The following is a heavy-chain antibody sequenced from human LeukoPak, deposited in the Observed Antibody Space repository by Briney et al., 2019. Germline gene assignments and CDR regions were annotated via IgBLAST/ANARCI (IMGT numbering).Heavy chain of an antibody. J-gene: IGHJ6*02. Sequence: GGSLRLSCAASGFTFSSYAMSWVRQAPGKGLEWVSAISGSGSTIYYADSVKGRFTISRDNAKNSLYLQMNSLRAEDTAVYYCARDLSGSYSYYYYYGMDVWGQGTTVTVSS. CDR3: ARDLSGSYSYYYYYGMDV. V-gene: IGHV3-23*01. D-gene: IGHD1-26*01. CDR2: ISGSGSTI. CDR1: GFTFSSYA.